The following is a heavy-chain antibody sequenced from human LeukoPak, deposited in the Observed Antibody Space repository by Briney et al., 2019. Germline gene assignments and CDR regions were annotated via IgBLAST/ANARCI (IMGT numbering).Heavy chain of an antibody. Sequence: PSETLSLTCTVSGGSVSGYYWSWIRQPPGKGLQWIGYIHYSGSTNYNPSLKSRLTISVDTSKNQFSLKLTSVTAADTAVYYCASRSSGWYFENWGKGTLVTVSS. CDR3: ASRSSGWYFEN. CDR2: IHYSGST. CDR1: GGSVSGYY. D-gene: IGHD6-19*01. V-gene: IGHV4-59*02. J-gene: IGHJ4*02.